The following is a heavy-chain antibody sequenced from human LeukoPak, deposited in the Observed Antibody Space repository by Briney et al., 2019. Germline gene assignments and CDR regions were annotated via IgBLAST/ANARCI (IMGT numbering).Heavy chain of an antibody. J-gene: IGHJ4*02. CDR3: ARPDCSSTNCYEFDY. CDR2: ISSSGRTK. D-gene: IGHD2-2*01. V-gene: IGHV3-11*04. Sequence: PGGSLRLSYAASGFNFSDYSMSWFRQAPGKGLEWVSYISSSGRTKYYADSVKGRFTISRDNAKNSLYLQMNSLRAEDTAVYYCARPDCSSTNCYEFDYWGQGTLVTVSS. CDR1: GFNFSDYS.